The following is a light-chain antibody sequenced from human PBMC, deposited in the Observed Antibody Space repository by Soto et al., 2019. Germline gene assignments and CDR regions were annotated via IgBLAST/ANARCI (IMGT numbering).Light chain of an antibody. CDR1: SSDVGGYNY. CDR2: EVS. Sequence: QSALTQPASVSGSPGQSITISCTGTSSDVGGYNYVSWYQQHPGKAPKLTIYEVSNRPSGVSNRFSGSKSGNTASLTISGLQAEDEADYYCSSYTSSSTLEVFGTGTKVTVL. CDR3: SSYTSSSTLEV. V-gene: IGLV2-14*01. J-gene: IGLJ1*01.